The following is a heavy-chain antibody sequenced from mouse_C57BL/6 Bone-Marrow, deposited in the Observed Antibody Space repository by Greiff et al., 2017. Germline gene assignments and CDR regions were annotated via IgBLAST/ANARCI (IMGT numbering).Heavy chain of an antibody. V-gene: IGHV1-69*01. CDR3: ARKLTTVVADY. J-gene: IGHJ2*01. D-gene: IGHD1-1*01. CDR1: GYTFTSYW. Sequence: QVQLKQSGAELVMPGASVKLSCKASGYTFTSYWMHWVKQRPGQGLEWIGEIDPSDSYTNYNQKFKGKSTLTVDKSSSTAYMQLSSLTSEDSAVYYCARKLTTVVADYWGQGTTLTVSS. CDR2: IDPSDSYT.